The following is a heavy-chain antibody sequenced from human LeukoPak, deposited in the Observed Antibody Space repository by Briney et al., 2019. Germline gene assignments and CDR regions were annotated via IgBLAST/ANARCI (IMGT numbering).Heavy chain of an antibody. Sequence: PSETLSLTCTVSGGSISSSPYYWGWIRQPPGKGLEWIGSIYYSGTTHYNPSLESRVTISVDTSKNQFSLKLASVTAADTAVYYYARGPIVLMVYAIAGAFDIWGQGTMVTVSS. CDR1: GGSISSSPYY. J-gene: IGHJ3*02. D-gene: IGHD2-8*01. V-gene: IGHV4-39*07. CDR2: IYYSGTT. CDR3: ARGPIVLMVYAIAGAFDI.